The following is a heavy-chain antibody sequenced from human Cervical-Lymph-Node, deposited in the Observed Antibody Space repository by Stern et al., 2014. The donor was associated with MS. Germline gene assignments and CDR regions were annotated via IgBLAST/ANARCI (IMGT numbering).Heavy chain of an antibody. D-gene: IGHD5-24*01. CDR1: GGTFSSYA. V-gene: IGHV1-69*01. CDR3: ARDGRDGYNYYYYYGMDV. Sequence: VQLVESGAEVKKPGSSVKVSCKASGGTFSSYAISWVRQAPGQGLEWMGGIIPIFGIANYAQKFQGRVTITADESTSTAYMELSSLRSEDTAVYYCARDGRDGYNYYYYYGMDVWGQGTTVTVSS. J-gene: IGHJ6*02. CDR2: IIPIFGIA.